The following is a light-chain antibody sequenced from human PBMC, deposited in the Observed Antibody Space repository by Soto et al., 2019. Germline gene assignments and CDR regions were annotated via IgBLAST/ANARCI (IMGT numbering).Light chain of an antibody. J-gene: IGKJ1*01. CDR3: QQYGGT. CDR2: DAS. Sequence: DIQMTQSPSTLSASVGDRVTITCRASQSISSWLAWYQQKPGKAPKLLIYDASSLESVVPSRFSGSGSGTEFTLTSTSLQPDDFSTYYCQQYGGTFGQGTKVEIK. V-gene: IGKV1-5*01. CDR1: QSISSW.